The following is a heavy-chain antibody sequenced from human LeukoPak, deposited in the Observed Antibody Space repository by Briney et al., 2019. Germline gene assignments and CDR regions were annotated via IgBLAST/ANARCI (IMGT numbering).Heavy chain of an antibody. CDR1: GYSISSAYY. V-gene: IGHV4-38-2*02. D-gene: IGHD3-10*01. CDR3: ARDVMLRGVIGPFDI. J-gene: IGHJ3*02. CDR2: IYYSGNT. Sequence: SETLSLTCSVSGYSISSAYYWGWIRQPPGKGPDWIGSIYYSGNTYYNPSLKSRVTISVDTSKNQFSLKLGSVTAADTAVYYCARDVMLRGVIGPFDIWGQGTVVTVSS.